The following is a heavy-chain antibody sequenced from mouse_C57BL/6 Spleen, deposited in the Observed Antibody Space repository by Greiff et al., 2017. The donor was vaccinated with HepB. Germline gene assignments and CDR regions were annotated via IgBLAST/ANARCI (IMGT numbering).Heavy chain of an antibody. CDR1: GYTFTSYW. CDR3: ARKNYRSHFDY. V-gene: IGHV1-50*01. Sequence: QVQLQQPGAELVKPGASVKLSCKASGYTFTSYWMQWVKQRPGQGLEWIGEIDPSDSYTNYNQKFKGKATLTVDTSSSTAYMQLSSLTSEDSAVYYCARKNYRSHFDYWGQGTTLTVSS. D-gene: IGHD2-12*01. CDR2: IDPSDSYT. J-gene: IGHJ2*01.